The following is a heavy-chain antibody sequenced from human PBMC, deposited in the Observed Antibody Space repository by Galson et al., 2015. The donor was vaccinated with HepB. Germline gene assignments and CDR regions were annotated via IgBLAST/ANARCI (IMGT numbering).Heavy chain of an antibody. D-gene: IGHD6-13*01. V-gene: IGHV3-48*02. J-gene: IGHJ4*02. Sequence: SLRLSCAASGFTFSGYSMHWVRQAPGKGLEWVSYISSSSSTIYYADSVKGRFSISRDNAKNSLYLQMNSLRDEDTAVYYCARDMGIAAAGRGGLHGHWRQRTLLTAPS. CDR2: ISSSSSTI. CDR3: ARDMGIAAAGRGGLHGH. CDR1: GFTFSGYS.